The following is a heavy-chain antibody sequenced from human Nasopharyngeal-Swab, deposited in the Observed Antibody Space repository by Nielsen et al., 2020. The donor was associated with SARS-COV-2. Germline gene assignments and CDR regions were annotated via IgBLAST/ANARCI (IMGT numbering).Heavy chain of an antibody. CDR1: GFPFSNYF. J-gene: IGHJ2*01. CDR2: ISSSSSYT. CDR3: ARSRGGTAHWTYWYFDL. D-gene: IGHD1-1*01. Sequence: GGSPRLSCTASGFPFSNYFMNWVRQAPGKGLEWVSSISSSSSYTYYGDSMKGRFTISRDNARNALHLQLNSLRVEDTAVYYCARSRGGTAHWTYWYFDLWGRGTLVTVSS. V-gene: IGHV3-21*01.